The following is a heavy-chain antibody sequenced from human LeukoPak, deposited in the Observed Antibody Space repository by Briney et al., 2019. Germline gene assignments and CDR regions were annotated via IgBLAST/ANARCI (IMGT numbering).Heavy chain of an antibody. V-gene: IGHV3-21*01. Sequence: GGSLRLPCTASGFTFSSYSINWVRQAPGKGLEWVSSISSSGTYIYYADSVKGRFTISRDNAKNSLYLQMNSLRAEDTAVYYCARAPTAHFDYWGQGTLVTVSS. CDR1: GFTFSSYS. J-gene: IGHJ4*02. CDR3: ARAPTAHFDY. D-gene: IGHD5-18*01. CDR2: ISSSGTYI.